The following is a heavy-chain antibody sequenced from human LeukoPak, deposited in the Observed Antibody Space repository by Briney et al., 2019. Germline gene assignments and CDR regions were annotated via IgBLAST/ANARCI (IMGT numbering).Heavy chain of an antibody. CDR2: IYPGDSDT. CDR1: GYSFTTYW. CDR3: ARRGYYGSGSYYVFDY. D-gene: IGHD3-10*01. J-gene: IGHJ4*02. Sequence: GESLQISFKGSGYSFTTYWIGWVRQMPGKGLEWMGIIYPGDSDTRYSPSFQGQVTISADKSISTAYLQWSSLKASDTAMYYCARRGYYGSGSYYVFDYWGQGTLVTVSS. V-gene: IGHV5-51*01.